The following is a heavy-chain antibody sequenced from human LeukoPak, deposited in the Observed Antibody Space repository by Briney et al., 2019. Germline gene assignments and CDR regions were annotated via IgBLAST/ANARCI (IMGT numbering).Heavy chain of an antibody. Sequence: GGSLRLSCAASGFTVSSNYMSWVRQAPGKGLEWVSVIYSGGSTYYADSVKGRFIISRDNSKNTLYLQMNSLRAEDTAVYYCARGILDATYYHYYYMDVWGKGTTVTVSS. CDR2: IYSGGST. V-gene: IGHV3-66*01. CDR1: GFTVSSNY. J-gene: IGHJ6*03. D-gene: IGHD1-1*01. CDR3: ARGILDATYYHYYYMDV.